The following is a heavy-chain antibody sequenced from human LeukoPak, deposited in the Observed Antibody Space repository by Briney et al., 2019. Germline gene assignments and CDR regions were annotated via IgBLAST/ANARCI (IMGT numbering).Heavy chain of an antibody. CDR2: IYTSGST. V-gene: IGHV4-61*02. Sequence: SETLSLTCTVSGGSISSSSYYRGWIRQPPGKGLEWIGRIYTSGSTNYNPSLKSRVTISVDTSKNQFSLKLSSVTAADTAVYYCARALVGATAAFDYWGQGTLVTVSS. D-gene: IGHD1-26*01. CDR3: ARALVGATAAFDY. CDR1: GGSISSSSYY. J-gene: IGHJ4*02.